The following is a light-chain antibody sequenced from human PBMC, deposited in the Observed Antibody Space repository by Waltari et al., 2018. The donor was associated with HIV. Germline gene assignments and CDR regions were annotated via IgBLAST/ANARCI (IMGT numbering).Light chain of an antibody. CDR1: QSISNNH. Sequence: EIVLTQSPGTLSLSPGERATLSCRASQSISNNHLAWYQQKPDQAPRLLIYGASSRATGIPDRFSGSGSGTDFTLTINRLEPEDFALYYCQQYGSSPGTFGQGTKVEIK. V-gene: IGKV3-20*01. J-gene: IGKJ1*01. CDR2: GAS. CDR3: QQYGSSPGT.